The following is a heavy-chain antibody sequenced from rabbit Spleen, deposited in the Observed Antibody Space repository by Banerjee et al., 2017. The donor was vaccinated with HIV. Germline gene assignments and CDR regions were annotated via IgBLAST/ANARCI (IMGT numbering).Heavy chain of an antibody. CDR3: ARDSDGFNDYWNL. D-gene: IGHD2-1*01. J-gene: IGHJ4*01. CDR1: GVSFSGDSY. CDR2: IDTGSSGFS. Sequence: QSLEESGGDLVKPGASLTLTCIASGVSFSGDSYMCWVRQAPGKGLEWIACIDTGSSGFSYFASWAKVRFTISKTSSTTVTLQMTSLTAADTATYFCARDSDGFNDYWNLWGPGTLVTVS. V-gene: IGHV1S40*01.